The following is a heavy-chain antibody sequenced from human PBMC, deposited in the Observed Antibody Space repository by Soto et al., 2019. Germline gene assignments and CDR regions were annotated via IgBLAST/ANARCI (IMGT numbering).Heavy chain of an antibody. Sequence: PSQTLSLTCAISGDSVSSNSAAWNWIRQSPSRGLEWLGRTYYRSKWYNDYAVSVKSRITINPDTPKNQFSLQLNSVTPEDTAVYYWASGYSSGWSYAFDIWGQGTMVTVSS. CDR3: ASGYSSGWSYAFDI. CDR2: TYYRSKWYN. D-gene: IGHD6-19*01. CDR1: GDSVSSNSAA. V-gene: IGHV6-1*01. J-gene: IGHJ3*02.